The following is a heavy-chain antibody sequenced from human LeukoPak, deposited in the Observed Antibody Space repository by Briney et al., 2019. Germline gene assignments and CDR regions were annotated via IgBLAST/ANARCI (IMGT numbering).Heavy chain of an antibody. Sequence: ASVKVSCKASGYTFTSYGISWVRQAPGQGLEWMGWISAYNGNTNYAQKLQGRVTMTTDTSTSTAYMELRSLRSDDTAVYYCARDLGYYCSGGSCYPYYYYGMDVWGQGTTVTVSS. CDR3: ARDLGYYCSGGSCYPYYYYGMDV. D-gene: IGHD2-15*01. V-gene: IGHV1-18*01. J-gene: IGHJ6*02. CDR1: GYTFTSYG. CDR2: ISAYNGNT.